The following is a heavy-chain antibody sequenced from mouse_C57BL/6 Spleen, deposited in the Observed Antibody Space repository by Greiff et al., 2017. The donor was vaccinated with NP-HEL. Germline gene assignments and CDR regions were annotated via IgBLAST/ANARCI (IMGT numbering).Heavy chain of an antibody. CDR2: INPSSGYT. D-gene: IGHD4-1*02. CDR1: GYTFTSYT. J-gene: IGHJ1*03. Sequence: VQLQQSGAELARPGASVKMSCKASGYTFTSYTMHWVKQRPGQGLEWIGYINPSSGYTKYNQKFKDKATLTADKSSSTAYMQLSSLTSEDSAVYYCASQLGLHWYFDVWGTGTTVTVSS. CDR3: ASQLGLHWYFDV. V-gene: IGHV1-4*01.